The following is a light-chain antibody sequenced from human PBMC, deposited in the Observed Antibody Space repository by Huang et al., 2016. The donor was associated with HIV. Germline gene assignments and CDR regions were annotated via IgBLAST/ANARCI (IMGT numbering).Light chain of an antibody. CDR3: QQYGNSPLT. V-gene: IGKV3-20*01. CDR1: QSVYSRY. CDR2: GAA. J-gene: IGKJ4*01. Sequence: EIVLTQSPGTLSLSPGERATLSCRAGQSVYSRYLACYQHKPGQAPRLLIYGAANRATGIPDRFSGSGSGTDFTLTISRLEPEDFAVYYCQQYGNSPLTFGGGTKVEIK.